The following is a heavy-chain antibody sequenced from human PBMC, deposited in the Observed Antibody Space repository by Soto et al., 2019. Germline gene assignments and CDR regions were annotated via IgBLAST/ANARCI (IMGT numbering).Heavy chain of an antibody. CDR1: GFTFSNYG. J-gene: IGHJ5*01. CDR2: ISTNGDTA. D-gene: IGHD4-17*01. V-gene: IGHV3-23*01. Sequence: EVQLLESGGGLLQPGGSLRLSCAASGFTFSNYGMNWVRQAPGKGLAWVSGISTNGDTANYADSVKGRFTISRDNSKKALYMQMNGLRPEDTAVYYCAKDLSRWPHYAFDSWGQGTLVTVSS. CDR3: AKDLSRWPHYAFDS.